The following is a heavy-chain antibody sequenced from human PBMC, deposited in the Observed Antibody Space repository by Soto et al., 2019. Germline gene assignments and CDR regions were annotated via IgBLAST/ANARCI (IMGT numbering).Heavy chain of an antibody. Sequence: QVQLVQSGAEVKKPGSSVKVSCKASGGTFSSYAISWVRQAPGQGLEWMGGIIPIFGTANYAQKFQGRVTITADESTSTAYMELSSLRSEDKAVYYCARGAAAAVIYYFDYWGKGTLVTVSS. CDR1: GGTFSSYA. CDR3: ARGAAAAVIYYFDY. J-gene: IGHJ4*02. CDR2: IIPIFGTA. V-gene: IGHV1-69*01. D-gene: IGHD6-13*01.